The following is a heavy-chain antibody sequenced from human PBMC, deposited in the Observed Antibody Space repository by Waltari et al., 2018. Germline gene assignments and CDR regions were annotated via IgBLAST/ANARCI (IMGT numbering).Heavy chain of an antibody. Sequence: EVQLVESGGDLVQPVVSLGLSCDASGSVFVIFWMTWVRHAPGKGLEWVANINQDERYKNYVDSVKGRFTVSRDNAKNSLYLQMNKLRVEDTGVYYCARELYSYGYIVVWGQGTRVTVSS. CDR3: ARELYSYGYIVV. J-gene: IGHJ4*02. CDR2: INQDERYK. D-gene: IGHD5-18*01. V-gene: IGHV3-7*01. CDR1: GSVFVIFW.